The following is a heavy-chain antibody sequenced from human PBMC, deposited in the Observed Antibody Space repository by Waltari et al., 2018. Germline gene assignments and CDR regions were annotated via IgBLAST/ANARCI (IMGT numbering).Heavy chain of an antibody. Sequence: QVQVVQSGAEVKKPGASVKVSCKVSGYTLAGFSIHWVRRAPGKGLEWMGRLGPQDGHAVLAHNFQGRVTMTEDSSTDTAYMELSSLRPEDTALYYCHLTGRNIVVMAATSPSFYSYIDVWGRGTTVTVSS. CDR2: LGPQDGHA. CDR3: HLTGRNIVVMAATSPSFYSYIDV. V-gene: IGHV1-24*01. D-gene: IGHD2-15*01. J-gene: IGHJ6*03. CDR1: GYTLAGFS.